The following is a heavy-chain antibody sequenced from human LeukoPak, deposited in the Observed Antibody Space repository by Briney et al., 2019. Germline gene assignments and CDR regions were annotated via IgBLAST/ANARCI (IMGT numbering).Heavy chain of an antibody. J-gene: IGHJ5*02. Sequence: RWASVKVSCKASGYTFTSHYMHWVRQAPGQGLEWMGIINPSGGSTSYAQKFQGRVTMTRDMSTSTDYMELSSLRSEDTAVYYCARDNSVEDTAWWFDPWGQGTLVTVSS. V-gene: IGHV1-46*01. D-gene: IGHD4-23*01. CDR2: INPSGGST. CDR3: ARDNSVEDTAWWFDP. CDR1: GYTFTSHY.